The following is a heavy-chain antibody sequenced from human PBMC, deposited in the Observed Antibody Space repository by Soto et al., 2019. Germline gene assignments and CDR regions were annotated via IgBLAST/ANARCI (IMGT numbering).Heavy chain of an antibody. V-gene: IGHV1-24*01. CDR1: GYTHTEIS. J-gene: IGHJ5*02. CDR2: FDPEDGET. Sequence: SVKVTCKDSGYTHTEISMHWVRQAPGKGLEWMGGFDPEDGETIYAQKFQGRVTMTEDTSTDTAYMELSSLRSEDTAVYYCATRPYYYDSSGYPGPWGQGTLVTVSS. CDR3: ATRPYYYDSSGYPGP. D-gene: IGHD3-22*01.